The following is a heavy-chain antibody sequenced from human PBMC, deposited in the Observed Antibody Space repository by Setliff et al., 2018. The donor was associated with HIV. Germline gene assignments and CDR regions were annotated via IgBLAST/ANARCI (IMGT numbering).Heavy chain of an antibody. D-gene: IGHD3-16*02. V-gene: IGHV3-23*01. CDR3: AKGASLVPRRPHFCYFDY. CDR2: ISGSGSST. Sequence: GGSLRLSCAASEFTFSVYAVSWLRQAPGKGLEWVSGISGSGSSTYYADSVKGRFTISRDNSKNTLYLQRNRLRADDTAIYYCAKGASLVPRRPHFCYFDYGGQGALVTVSS. J-gene: IGHJ4*02. CDR1: EFTFSVYA.